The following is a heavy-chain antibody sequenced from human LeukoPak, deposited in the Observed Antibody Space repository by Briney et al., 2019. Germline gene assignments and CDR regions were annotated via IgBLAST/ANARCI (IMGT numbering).Heavy chain of an antibody. Sequence: ASVKVSCKASGFNFTSYGISWVRQAPGQGLEWMGWISAYNGNTNYAQKLQGRVTMTTDTSTSTAYMELRSLRSDDTAVYYCARDFFPMVRGVIIPEGWFDPWGQGTLVTVSS. J-gene: IGHJ5*02. CDR2: ISAYNGNT. CDR1: GFNFTSYG. D-gene: IGHD3-10*01. CDR3: ARDFFPMVRGVIIPEGWFDP. V-gene: IGHV1-18*01.